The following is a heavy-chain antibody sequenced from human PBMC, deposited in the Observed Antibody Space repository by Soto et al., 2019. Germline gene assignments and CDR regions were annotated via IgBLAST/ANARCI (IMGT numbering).Heavy chain of an antibody. J-gene: IGHJ4*02. D-gene: IGHD2-8*02. Sequence: SETLSLTCTVSGGSISSENYSCCWIRQPPGKGLEWIVCIYYGGSSFQNPSLRSRVTISVDTSKNQFSLKLSSVTAADTAVYCCARDKITGLFDYWGQGTLVTVSS. CDR3: ARDKITGLFDY. V-gene: IGHV4-39*02. CDR1: GGSISSENYS. CDR2: IYYGGSS.